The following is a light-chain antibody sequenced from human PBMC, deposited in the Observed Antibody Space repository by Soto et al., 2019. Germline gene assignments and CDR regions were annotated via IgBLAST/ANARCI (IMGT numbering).Light chain of an antibody. J-gene: IGKJ5*01. CDR2: AAS. Sequence: DIQLTQSPSFLSASVGDRVTITCRASQGLSSDLAWYQQKPGKAPKLLIYAASTLQSGVPSRFSGSGSGTEFTLTISSLPPEDFATYYCQQLNSYPITFGHGTRLEIK. CDR1: QGLSSD. CDR3: QQLNSYPIT. V-gene: IGKV1-9*01.